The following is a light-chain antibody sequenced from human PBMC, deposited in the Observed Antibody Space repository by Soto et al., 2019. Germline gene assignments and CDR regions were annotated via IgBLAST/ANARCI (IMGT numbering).Light chain of an antibody. CDR1: QSVSIY. Sequence: EIVLTQSPATLSLSPGERATLSCRASQSVSIYLAWYQQKPGQAPRLLIYDASNRATGIPARFSGSGSGTDFTLTIRSLGPEDFSVYYCQQRSNWPRVTFGPGTKVDIK. CDR2: DAS. V-gene: IGKV3-11*01. CDR3: QQRSNWPRVT. J-gene: IGKJ3*01.